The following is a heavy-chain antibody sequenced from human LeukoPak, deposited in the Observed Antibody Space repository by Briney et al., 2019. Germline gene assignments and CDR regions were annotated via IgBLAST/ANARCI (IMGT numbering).Heavy chain of an antibody. CDR1: GFTFDDYA. D-gene: IGHD1-26*01. Sequence: GGSLRLSCAASGFTFDDYAMHWVRQAPGKGLEWVSLISWDGGSTYYADSVKGRFTISRDNSKNSLYLQMNSLRAEDTAVYYCARSHSGSYPYYFDYWGQGTLVTVSS. CDR3: ARSHSGSYPYYFDY. CDR2: ISWDGGST. J-gene: IGHJ4*02. V-gene: IGHV3-43D*03.